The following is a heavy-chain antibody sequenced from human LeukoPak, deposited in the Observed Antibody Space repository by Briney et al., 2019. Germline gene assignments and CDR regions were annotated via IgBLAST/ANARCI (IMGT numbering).Heavy chain of an antibody. CDR3: ARALSTGGRIDY. CDR2: INYDGSNK. V-gene: IGHV3-33*08. CDR1: GFTFSSYG. D-gene: IGHD2-8*02. Sequence: GGSLRLSCAASGFTFSSYGMHWVRQAPGKGLEWVAVINYDGSNKYYAYSVKGRFTISRDNSKNTLYLQMNSLRVEDTAVYYCARALSTGGRIDYWGQGTLVTVSS. J-gene: IGHJ4*02.